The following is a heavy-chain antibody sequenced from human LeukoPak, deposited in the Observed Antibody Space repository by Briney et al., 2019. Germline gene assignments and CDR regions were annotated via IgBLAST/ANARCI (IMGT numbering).Heavy chain of an antibody. CDR1: GFTFSSYA. CDR2: ISYDGSNK. CDR3: ARDHRGYSGY. D-gene: IGHD5-12*01. V-gene: IGHV3-30*04. J-gene: IGHJ4*02. Sequence: GSLRLSCAASGFTFSSYAMHWVRQAPGKGLEWVAVISYDGSNKYYADSVKGRFTISRDNSKNTLYLQMNSLRAEDTAVYYCARDHRGYSGYWGQGTLVTVSS.